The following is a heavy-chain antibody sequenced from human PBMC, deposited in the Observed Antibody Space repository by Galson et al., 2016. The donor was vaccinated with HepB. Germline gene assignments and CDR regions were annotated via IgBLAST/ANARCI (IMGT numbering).Heavy chain of an antibody. CDR3: ARGHYDFWSGPSRRAFDI. CDR2: ISSSSRYI. Sequence: SLRLSCAASGFSFSSYGMNWVRQAPGKGLEWVSSISSSSRYIYYADSLKGRFTISRDNAKNSLYLQRNSLRAEDTAVYYCARGHYDFWSGPSRRAFDIWGQGTMVTVSS. CDR1: GFSFSSYG. D-gene: IGHD3-3*01. J-gene: IGHJ3*02. V-gene: IGHV3-21*01.